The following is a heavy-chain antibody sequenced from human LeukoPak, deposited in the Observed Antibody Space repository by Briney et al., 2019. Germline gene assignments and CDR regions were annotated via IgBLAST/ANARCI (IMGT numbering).Heavy chain of an antibody. V-gene: IGHV3-48*04. CDR1: GFTFSSYS. Sequence: GGSLRLSCAASGFTFSSYSMNWVRQAPGKGLEWVSYISSSGGTIYYADSVKGRFTISRDNAKNSLYLQMNSLRAEDTAVYYCARDPGVGAMIESGYWGQGTLVTASS. CDR3: ARDPGVGAMIESGY. J-gene: IGHJ4*02. D-gene: IGHD1-26*01. CDR2: ISSSGGTI.